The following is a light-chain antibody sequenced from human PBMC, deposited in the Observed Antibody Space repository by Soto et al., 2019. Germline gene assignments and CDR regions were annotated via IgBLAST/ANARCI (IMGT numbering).Light chain of an antibody. CDR3: CSYGGGPYG. V-gene: IGLV2-11*01. CDR2: DVS. CDR1: SSDVDGYNY. Sequence: QSALTQARSVSGSPGQSVSVSCTGTSSDVDGYNYVSWYQQHPDKAPKVVIYDVSKRPSGVPDRFSGSKSGNTASLTISGLQAEDEADYYCCSYGGGPYGFGTGTKVTVL. J-gene: IGLJ1*01.